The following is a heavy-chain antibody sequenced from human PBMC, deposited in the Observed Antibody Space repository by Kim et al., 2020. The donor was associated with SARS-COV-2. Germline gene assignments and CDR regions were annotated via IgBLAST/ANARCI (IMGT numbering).Heavy chain of an antibody. J-gene: IGHJ3*02. D-gene: IGHD1-26*01. CDR3: ARRGVGATVAFDI. Sequence: NPSHRSRVTISVDTTKNQFSLKLSSVTAADTAVYYCARRGVGATVAFDIWGQGTMVTVSS. V-gene: IGHV4-4*09.